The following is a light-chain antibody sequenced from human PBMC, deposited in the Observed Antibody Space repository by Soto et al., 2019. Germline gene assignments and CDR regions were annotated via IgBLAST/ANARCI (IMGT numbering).Light chain of an antibody. J-gene: IGKJ5*01. V-gene: IGKV3-20*01. CDR1: QSVSSSY. CDR2: GAS. CDR3: QQYGSSPPIT. Sequence: EIVLTQPPGTLSLSPGERATLSCRASQSVSSSYLTWYQQKPGQAPRLLIYGASSRATGIPDRFSGSGSGTDFTLTINRLEPEDFAVYYCQQYGSSPPITFGQGTRLEIK.